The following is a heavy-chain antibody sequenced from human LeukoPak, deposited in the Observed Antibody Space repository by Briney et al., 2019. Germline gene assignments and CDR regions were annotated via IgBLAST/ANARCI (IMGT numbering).Heavy chain of an antibody. V-gene: IGHV4-4*07. D-gene: IGHD7-27*01. CDR1: GASNNEYY. CDR3: ARALTGAFRIGAFDI. Sequence: SETLSLTCTVSGASNNEYYWSWIRQPAGKGLEWIGRIYPRANADYAPSLKSRVTMSADPSKNQLSLKLTSVTAADTAVYYCARALTGAFRIGAFDIWGQGTLVTVSS. CDR2: IYPRANA. J-gene: IGHJ3*02.